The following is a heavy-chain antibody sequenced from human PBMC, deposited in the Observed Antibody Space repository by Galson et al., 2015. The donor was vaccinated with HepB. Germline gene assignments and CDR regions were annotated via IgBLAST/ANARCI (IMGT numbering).Heavy chain of an antibody. CDR2: TSKDGNNK. D-gene: IGHD3-16*01. J-gene: IGHJ4*02. Sequence: SLRLSCAASGFTLNTFDIHWVRQGPGTRLEWVAVTSKDGNNKYYADSVKGRFSISRDNSKNTIYLQMNSLRPEDTAVYYCVRDLYDFVWGSFLHWGQGTLVTVSS. V-gene: IGHV3-30*03. CDR1: GFTLNTFD. CDR3: VRDLYDFVWGSFLH.